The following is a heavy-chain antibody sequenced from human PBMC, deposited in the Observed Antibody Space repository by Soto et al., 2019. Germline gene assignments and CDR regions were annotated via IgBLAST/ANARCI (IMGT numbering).Heavy chain of an antibody. CDR2: INAGNSNT. Sequence: ASVKVSCKASGYTFSSYAMHWVRQAPGQRLEWMGWINAGNSNTKYSQKFQGRITITKNTSASTAYVELSSLRSEETAVYYCARGPIRNWFKPWGEGTLVIVSS. CDR3: ARGPIRNWFKP. V-gene: IGHV1-3*01. J-gene: IGHJ5*02. CDR1: GYTFSSYA.